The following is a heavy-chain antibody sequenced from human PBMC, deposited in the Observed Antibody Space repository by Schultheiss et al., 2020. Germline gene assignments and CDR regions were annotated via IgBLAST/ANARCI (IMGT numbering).Heavy chain of an antibody. J-gene: IGHJ6*02. V-gene: IGHV3-74*01. D-gene: IGHD2-2*01. CDR1: GFTFSSYW. CDR2: INSDGSST. Sequence: GGSLRLSCVASGFTFSSYWMHWVRQAPGKGLVWVSRINSDGSSTSYADSVKGRFTISRDNAKNTLYLQMNSLRAEDTAVYYCARDGWGYCSSTSCRYYYYYGMDVWGQGTTVTVS. CDR3: ARDGWGYCSSTSCRYYYYYGMDV.